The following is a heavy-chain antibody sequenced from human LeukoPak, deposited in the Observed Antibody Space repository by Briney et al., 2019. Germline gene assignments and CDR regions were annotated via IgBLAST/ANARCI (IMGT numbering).Heavy chain of an antibody. CDR2: INPNSGGT. CDR1: GYTFTGYY. D-gene: IGHD4-17*01. J-gene: IGHJ6*02. V-gene: IGHV1-2*02. Sequence: GASVKVSCKASGYTFTGYYMHWVRQAPGQGLEWMGWINPNSGGTNYAQKFQGRVTMTRDTSISTAYMELSRLRSDDTAVYYCAREGATVTTLVQGFDYYYYGMDDWGQGTTVTVSS. CDR3: AREGATVTTLVQGFDYYYYGMDD.